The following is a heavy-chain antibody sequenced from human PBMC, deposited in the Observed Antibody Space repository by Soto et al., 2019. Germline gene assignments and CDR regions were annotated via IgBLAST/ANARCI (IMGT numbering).Heavy chain of an antibody. CDR1: GFTFSSYA. J-gene: IGHJ4*02. Sequence: QVQLVESGGGVVQPGRSLRLSCAASGFTFSSYAMHWVRQAPGKGLEWVAVISYDGSNKYYADSVKGRFTISRDNSKNTLYLQMNSLRAGDTAVYYCAHGDYYDYWGQGTLVTVSS. CDR2: ISYDGSNK. CDR3: AHGDYYDY. V-gene: IGHV3-30-3*01. D-gene: IGHD4-17*01.